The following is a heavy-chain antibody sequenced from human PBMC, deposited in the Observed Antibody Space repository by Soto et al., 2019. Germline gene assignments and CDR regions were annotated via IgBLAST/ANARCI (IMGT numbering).Heavy chain of an antibody. CDR1: GFTFSSYG. CDR3: AKDQGVQSGSYHYYYYGMDV. Sequence: GSLRLSCAASGFTFSSYGMHWVRQAPGKGLEWVAVISYDGSNKYYADSVKGRFTISRDNSKNTLYLQMNSLRAEDTAVYYFAKDQGVQSGSYHYYYYGMDVWGQGTTVTVSS. J-gene: IGHJ6*02. V-gene: IGHV3-30*18. D-gene: IGHD3-10*01. CDR2: ISYDGSNK.